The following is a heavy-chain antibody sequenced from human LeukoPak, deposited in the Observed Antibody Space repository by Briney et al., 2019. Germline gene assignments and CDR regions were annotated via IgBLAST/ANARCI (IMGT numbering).Heavy chain of an antibody. CDR2: INSDGSWT. Sequence: PGGSLRLSCAASGYYWMHWVRHAPGKGLVWVSHINSDGSWTSYADSVKGRFTISKDNAKNTVYLQMNNLRAEDTAVYYCVSFYATYWGRGTLVTVSS. V-gene: IGHV3-74*01. D-gene: IGHD2-2*01. CDR1: GYYW. J-gene: IGHJ4*02. CDR3: VSFYATY.